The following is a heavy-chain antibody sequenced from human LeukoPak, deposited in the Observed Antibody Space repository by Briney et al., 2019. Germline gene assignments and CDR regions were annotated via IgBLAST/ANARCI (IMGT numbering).Heavy chain of an antibody. Sequence: GGSLRLSCAASGFTFSNFGMHWVRQAPGKGLEWVAFIRYDGSNKYYADSVKDRFTISRDNSKNTMYLQMNSLRAEDTAVYYCAKSTREPLDYWGQGTLVTVSS. J-gene: IGHJ4*02. CDR1: GFTFSNFG. CDR2: IRYDGSNK. CDR3: AKSTREPLDY. V-gene: IGHV3-30*02. D-gene: IGHD1-26*01.